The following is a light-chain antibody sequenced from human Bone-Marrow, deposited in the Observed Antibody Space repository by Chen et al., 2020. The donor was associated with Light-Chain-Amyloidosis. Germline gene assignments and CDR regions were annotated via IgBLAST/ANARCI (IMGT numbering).Light chain of an antibody. CDR1: NIGSTS. CDR2: DDS. CDR3: QVWDRSSDRPV. V-gene: IGLV3-21*02. J-gene: IGLJ3*02. Sequence: SYVLTQPSSVSVAPGQTATIACVGNNIGSTSVHWYQQTPGQAPLLVVYDDSDRPSGIPERLSGSNSGNTATLTISRVKAGDEADYYCQVWDRSSDRPVFGGGTKLTVL.